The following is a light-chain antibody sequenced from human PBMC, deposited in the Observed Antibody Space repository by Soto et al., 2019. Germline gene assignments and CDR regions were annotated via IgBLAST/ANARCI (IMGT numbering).Light chain of an antibody. CDR3: QVWDSSTVV. Sequence: SYELTQPLSVSVALGQTARITCGGNNIGSKNVHWYQQKPGQAPVLVIYRDSNRPSGIPERFSGSNSGNTATLTISRAQAGDEADYYCQVWDSSTVVFGTGTK. CDR2: RDS. CDR1: NIGSKN. J-gene: IGLJ1*01. V-gene: IGLV3-9*01.